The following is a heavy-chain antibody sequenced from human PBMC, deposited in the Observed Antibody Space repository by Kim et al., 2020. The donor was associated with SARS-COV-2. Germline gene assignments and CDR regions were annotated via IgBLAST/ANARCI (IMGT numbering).Heavy chain of an antibody. Sequence: GESLKISCKGSGYSFTSYWISWVRQMPGKGLEWMGRIDPSDSYTNYSPSFQGHVTISAYKSISTAYLQWSSLKASDTAMYYCARRGAGYYYYYGMDVWGQGTTVTVSS. CDR2: IDPSDSYT. J-gene: IGHJ6*02. D-gene: IGHD3-10*01. V-gene: IGHV5-10-1*01. CDR1: GYSFTSYW. CDR3: ARRGAGYYYYYGMDV.